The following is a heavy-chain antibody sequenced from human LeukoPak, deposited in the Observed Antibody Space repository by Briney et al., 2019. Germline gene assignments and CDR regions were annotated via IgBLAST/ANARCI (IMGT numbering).Heavy chain of an antibody. CDR1: GFTSSSYW. CDR3: ARGSHSYGSGSYCDY. Sequence: GGSLRLSCAASGFTSSSYWMSWVRQAPGKGLEWVANIKQDGSEKYYVDSVKGRFTISRDNAKNSLYLQMNSLRAEDTAVYYCARGSHSYGSGSYCDYWGQGTLVTVSS. V-gene: IGHV3-7*01. J-gene: IGHJ4*02. D-gene: IGHD3-10*01. CDR2: IKQDGSEK.